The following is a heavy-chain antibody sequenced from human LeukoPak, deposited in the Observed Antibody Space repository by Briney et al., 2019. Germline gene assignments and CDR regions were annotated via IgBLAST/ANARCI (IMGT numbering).Heavy chain of an antibody. CDR1: GFSLNTRGVG. J-gene: IGHJ4*02. CDR3: AHRKNYYDSSVLDN. D-gene: IGHD3-22*01. CDR2: IYWDDDR. Sequence: SGPTLVNPTQTLTLTCTFSGFSLNTRGVGVGWIRQPPGRALEWLALIYWDDDRRYSPSLKSRLTSTKDTSKNQVVLTMTNMDPVDTATYFCAHRKNYYDSSVLDNWGQGTLVTVSS. V-gene: IGHV2-5*02.